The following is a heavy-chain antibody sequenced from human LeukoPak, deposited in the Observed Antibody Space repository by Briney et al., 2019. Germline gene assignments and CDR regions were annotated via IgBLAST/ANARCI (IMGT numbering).Heavy chain of an antibody. D-gene: IGHD3-22*01. CDR2: ISSSSSTI. CDR3: ARTPRFGIVGGNAFDI. Sequence: PGGSLRLSCAASGFTFSSYSMNWVRQAPGKGLEWVSYISSSSSTIYYADSVKGRFTISRDNAKNSLYLQMNSLRAEDTAVYYCARTPRFGIVGGNAFDIWGQGTMVTVSS. CDR1: GFTFSSYS. V-gene: IGHV3-48*01. J-gene: IGHJ3*02.